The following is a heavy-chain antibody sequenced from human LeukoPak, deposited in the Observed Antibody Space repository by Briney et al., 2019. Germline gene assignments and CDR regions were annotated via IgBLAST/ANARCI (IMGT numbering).Heavy chain of an antibody. CDR2: SYHSGST. CDR3: ARGGRDFATSFDP. CDR1: GGSISSGGYS. D-gene: IGHD2-15*01. J-gene: IGHJ5*02. Sequence: SQTLSLTCAVSGGSISSGGYSWSWIRQPPGKGLEWIGYSYHSGSTYYNPSLKSRVTISVDRSKTQFSLKLSSVTAADTAVYYCARGGRDFATSFDPWGQGTLVTVSS. V-gene: IGHV4-30-2*01.